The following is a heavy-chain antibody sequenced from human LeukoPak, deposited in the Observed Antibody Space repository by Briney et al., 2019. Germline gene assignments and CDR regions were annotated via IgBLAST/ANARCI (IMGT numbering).Heavy chain of an antibody. CDR1: GGSISSYY. J-gene: IGHJ4*02. D-gene: IGHD3-22*01. CDR2: IYYSGST. V-gene: IGHV4-59*12. CDR3: ARDAALNWYYYDSSGYYSGVHYFDY. Sequence: SETLSLTCTVSGGSISSYYWSWIRQPPGKGLEWIGYIYYSGSTNYNPSLKSRVTISVDTSKNQFSLKLSSVTAADTAVYYCARDAALNWYYYDSSGYYSGVHYFDYWGQGTLVTVSS.